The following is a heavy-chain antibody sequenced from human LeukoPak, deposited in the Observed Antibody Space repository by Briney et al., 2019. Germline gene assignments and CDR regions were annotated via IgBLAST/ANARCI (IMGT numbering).Heavy chain of an antibody. CDR1: GFSISSGYY. D-gene: IGHD3-16*01. J-gene: IGHJ6*02. V-gene: IGHV4-38-2*02. CDR3: ARGEGLGTYYDYYGMDV. CDR2: ILHTGST. Sequence: SETLSLTCTVSGFSISSGYYWGWIRQPPGEGLEWIGSILHTGSTYSNPSLRSRVTISIDTSQNQISLRVNTVTAADTAVYYCARGEGLGTYYDYYGMDVWGQGTTVIVSS.